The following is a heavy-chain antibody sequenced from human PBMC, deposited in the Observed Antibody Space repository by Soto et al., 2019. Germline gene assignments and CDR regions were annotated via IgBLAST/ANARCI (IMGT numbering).Heavy chain of an antibody. CDR2: INHSGST. CDR3: ARGTYSSGWYKWFDP. V-gene: IGHV4-34*01. J-gene: IGHJ5*02. CDR1: GGSFSGYY. D-gene: IGHD6-19*01. Sequence: SETLSLTCAVYGGSFSGYYWSWIRQPPGKGLEWIGEINHSGSTNYNPSLKSRVTISVDASKNQFSLKLSSVTAADTAVYYCARGTYSSGWYKWFDPWGQGTLVTVSS.